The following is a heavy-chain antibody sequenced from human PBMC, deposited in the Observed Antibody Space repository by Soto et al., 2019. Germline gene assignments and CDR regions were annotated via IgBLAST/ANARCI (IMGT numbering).Heavy chain of an antibody. V-gene: IGHV1-69*01. CDR2: IIPIFGTA. CDR1: GGTFSSYA. Sequence: QVQLVQSGAEVKKPGSSVKVSCKASGGTFSSYAISWVRQAPGQGLEWMGGIIPIFGTANYAQKFQGRVTIAADESTSTAYMELSSLRSEDTAVYYCAGEYYYDSSGYYVPYDYWGQGTLVTVSS. J-gene: IGHJ4*02. CDR3: AGEYYYDSSGYYVPYDY. D-gene: IGHD3-22*01.